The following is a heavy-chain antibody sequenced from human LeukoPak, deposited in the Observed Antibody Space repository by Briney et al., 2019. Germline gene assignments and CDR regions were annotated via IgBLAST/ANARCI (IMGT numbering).Heavy chain of an antibody. CDR3: ARAKSVSGQLWPGTEYYFDY. CDR1: GGSFSGYY. Sequence: SGTLSLTCAVYGGSFSGYYWSWIRQPPGKGREWMGEINHSGSTNYNPSLQSRVTISVDTTKNQFSLKLSSVSAADAAVYYCARAKSVSGQLWPGTEYYFDYWGQGTLVTVSS. CDR2: INHSGST. J-gene: IGHJ4*02. D-gene: IGHD5-18*01. V-gene: IGHV4-34*01.